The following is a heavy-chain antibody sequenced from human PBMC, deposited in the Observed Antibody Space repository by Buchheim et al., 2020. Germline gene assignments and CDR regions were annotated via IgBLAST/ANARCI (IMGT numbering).Heavy chain of an antibody. D-gene: IGHD3-10*01. CDR3: VRDHNYLVDV. CDR1: EFALSSHL. V-gene: IGHV3-74*03. CDR2: INKEGRST. Sequence: EVQLVESGGGVGQPGGSLRLSCAASEFALSSHLMHWVRQAPGKGLVSVSRINKEGRSTTYADSVKGRFTISRDNSKHTLDLQMDSLRAEDTAVYYCVRDHNYLVDVWGQGTT. J-gene: IGHJ6*02.